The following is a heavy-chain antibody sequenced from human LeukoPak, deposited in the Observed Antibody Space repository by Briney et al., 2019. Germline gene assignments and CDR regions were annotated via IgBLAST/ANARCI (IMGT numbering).Heavy chain of an antibody. Sequence: PGGSLRLSCTASGLNFRSYALSWVRQPPGKGLEWVSGIRDNDFSTYYANSVKGRFTISRDNSKSPVYLQMNSLRAEDTAVYYCARSSGNYWAAPFDYCGQGALVTVSS. D-gene: IGHD1-26*01. CDR1: GLNFRSYA. CDR3: ARSSGNYWAAPFDY. J-gene: IGHJ4*02. V-gene: IGHV3-23*01. CDR2: IRDNDFST.